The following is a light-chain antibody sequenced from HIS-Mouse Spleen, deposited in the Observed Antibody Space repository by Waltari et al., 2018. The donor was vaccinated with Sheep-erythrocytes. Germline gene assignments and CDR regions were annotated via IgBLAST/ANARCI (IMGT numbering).Light chain of an antibody. CDR1: SRAVGGYNH. J-gene: IGLJ3*02. Sequence: QSALTQPPSASGSPGQSAPISCPGTSRAVGGYNHVSWYQQHPGKAPKLMIYEVSKRPSGVPVRFSGSKSGNTASLTVSGLQAEDEADYYCSSYAGSNNWVFGGGTKLTVL. V-gene: IGLV2-8*01. CDR2: EVS. CDR3: SSYAGSNNWV.